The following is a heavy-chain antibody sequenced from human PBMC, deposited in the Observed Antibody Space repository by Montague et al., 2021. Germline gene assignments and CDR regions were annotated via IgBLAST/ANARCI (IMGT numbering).Heavy chain of an antibody. J-gene: IGHJ4*02. V-gene: IGHV3-72*01. CDR2: SRNKANSYTT. Sequence: SLRLSCAASGFSFSDYYVDWVRQAPGKGLEWVGRSRNKANSYTTDYAASVKGRFTISRDESKNSLYLQMNSLKTVDTAVCYCATEGKLPGPDFDHWGQGTLVTVSS. D-gene: IGHD1-7*01. CDR1: GFSFSDYY. CDR3: ATEGKLPGPDFDH.